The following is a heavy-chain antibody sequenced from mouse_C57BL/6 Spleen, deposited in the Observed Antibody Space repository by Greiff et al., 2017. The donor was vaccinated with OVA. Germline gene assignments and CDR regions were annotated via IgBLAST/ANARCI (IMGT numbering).Heavy chain of an antibody. D-gene: IGHD1-1*01. V-gene: IGHV7-3*01. CDR1: GFTFTDYY. CDR3: ARWGGSSSWFAY. CDR2: IRHKANGYTT. Sequence: EVQGVESGGGLVQPGGSLSLSCAASGFTFTDYYMSWVRQPPGKALEWLGFIRHKANGYTTEYSASVKGRFTISRDKSQSILYLQMNALGAEDSDTYDSARWGGSSSWFAYWGKGTLVTVSA. J-gene: IGHJ3*01.